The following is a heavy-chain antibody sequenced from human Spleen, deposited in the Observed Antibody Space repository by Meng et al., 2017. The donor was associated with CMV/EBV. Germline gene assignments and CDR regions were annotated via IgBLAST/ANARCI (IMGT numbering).Heavy chain of an antibody. Sequence: GESLKISCAASRFTFSSYSMNWVRQAPGKGLEWVSSISSSSSYIYYTDSVKGRFTISRDNAKNSLYLQMNSLRAEDTAVYYCAREDAYYYDSSGYSELDYWGQGTLVTVSS. CDR2: ISSSSSYI. CDR3: AREDAYYYDSSGYSELDY. V-gene: IGHV3-21*01. J-gene: IGHJ4*02. CDR1: RFTFSSYS. D-gene: IGHD3-22*01.